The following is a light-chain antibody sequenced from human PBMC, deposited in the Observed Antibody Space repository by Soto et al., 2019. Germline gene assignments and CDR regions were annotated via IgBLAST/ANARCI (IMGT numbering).Light chain of an antibody. V-gene: IGKV1-9*01. J-gene: IGKJ4*01. Sequence: DIQLTQSPSFLSASVGDRVTITCRASQGIRDFLAWYQQKPGKAPKLLIYAASTLQAGVPTGFSGFASGTEFTLTINNLQPADSATYYCQQFNFYPLTFGGVTKVEIK. CDR1: QGIRDF. CDR3: QQFNFYPLT. CDR2: AAS.